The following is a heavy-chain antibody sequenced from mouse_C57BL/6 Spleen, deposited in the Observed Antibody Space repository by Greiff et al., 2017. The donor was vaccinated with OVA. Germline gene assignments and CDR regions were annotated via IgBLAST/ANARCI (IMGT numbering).Heavy chain of an antibody. CDR3: ALWDYYAMEY. D-gene: IGHD6-1*01. CDR1: GYAFSSSW. J-gene: IGHJ4*01. CDR2: IYPGDGDT. Sequence: QVQLQQSGPELVKPGASVKISCKASGYAFSSSWMNWVKQRPGKGLEWIGRIYPGDGDTNYNGKFKGKATLTAAKSSSTAYMQLSSLTSEDSAVYFCALWDYYAMEYWGQGTSVTVSS. V-gene: IGHV1-82*01.